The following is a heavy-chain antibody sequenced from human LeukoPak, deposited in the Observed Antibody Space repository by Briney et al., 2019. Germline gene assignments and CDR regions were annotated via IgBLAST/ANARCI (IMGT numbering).Heavy chain of an antibody. CDR3: ARDRGNYYYYYMDV. CDR2: IWYDGSKN. D-gene: IGHD3-10*01. J-gene: IGHJ6*03. V-gene: IGHV3-33*01. CDR1: GFAFGDYD. Sequence: GGSLRLSCVASGFAFGDYDMHWVRQAPGKGLEWVAIIWYDGSKNLYADSVKGRFTISRDNSKNTLYLEMDSLRVEDTAVYYCARDRGNYYYYYMDVWGKGTTVTVSS.